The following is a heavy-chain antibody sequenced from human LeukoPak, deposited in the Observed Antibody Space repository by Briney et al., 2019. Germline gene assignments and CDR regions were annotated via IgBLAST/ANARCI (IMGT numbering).Heavy chain of an antibody. CDR2: IKQDGSEK. J-gene: IGHJ3*02. CDR1: GFTFSSYW. V-gene: IGHV3-7*03. Sequence: GSLRLSCAASGFTFSSYWMSWVRQAPGKGLEWVANIKQDGSEKYYVDSVKGRFTISRDNAKNSRYLQMNSLKTEDTAVYYCARVMAVRDAFDIWGQGTMVTVSS. D-gene: IGHD2-8*01. CDR3: ARVMAVRDAFDI.